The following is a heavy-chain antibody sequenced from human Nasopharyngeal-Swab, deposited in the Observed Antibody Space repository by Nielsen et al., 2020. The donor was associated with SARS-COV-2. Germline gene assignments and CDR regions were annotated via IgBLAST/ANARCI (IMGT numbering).Heavy chain of an antibody. CDR2: IYYSGST. V-gene: IGHV4-31*02. J-gene: IGHJ6*02. CDR3: ARDRVVPAAMWAYYYYYGMDV. Sequence: WIRPPPGEGLEWIGYIYYSGSTYYNPSLKSRVTISVDTSKNQFSLKLSSVTAADTAVYYCARDRVVPAAMWAYYYYYGMDVWGQGTTVTVSS. D-gene: IGHD2-2*01.